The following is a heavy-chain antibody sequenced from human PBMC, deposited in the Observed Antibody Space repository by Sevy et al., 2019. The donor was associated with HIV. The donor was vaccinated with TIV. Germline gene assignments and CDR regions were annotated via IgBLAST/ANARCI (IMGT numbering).Heavy chain of an antibody. CDR2: ISGSGGST. D-gene: IGHD3-10*01. J-gene: IGHJ6*02. V-gene: IGHV3-23*01. CDR3: AGRVRAVKTSHYYYGMDV. Sequence: GGSLRLSCAASGFTFSSYAMSWVRQAPGKGLEWDSAISGSGGSTYYADSVKGRFTISRDNSKNTLYLQMNSLRAEDTAVYYCAGRVRAVKTSHYYYGMDVWGQGTTVTVSS. CDR1: GFTFSSYA.